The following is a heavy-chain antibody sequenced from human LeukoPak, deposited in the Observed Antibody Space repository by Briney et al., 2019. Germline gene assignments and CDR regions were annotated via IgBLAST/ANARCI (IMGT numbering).Heavy chain of an antibody. CDR1: GSTFSSYA. J-gene: IGHJ3*02. D-gene: IGHD2-2*01. V-gene: IGHV3-23*01. CDR2: ISGSGGST. Sequence: GGSLRLSCAASGSTFSSYAMSWVRQAPGKGLEWVSAISGSGGSTYYADSVKGRFTISRDNSKNTLYLQMNSLRAEDTAVYYCAKVGGYCSSTSCYSPYDAFDIWGQGTMVTVSS. CDR3: AKVGGYCSSTSCYSPYDAFDI.